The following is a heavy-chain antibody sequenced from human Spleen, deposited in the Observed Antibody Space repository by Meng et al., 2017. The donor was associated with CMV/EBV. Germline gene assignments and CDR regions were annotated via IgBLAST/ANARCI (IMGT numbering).Heavy chain of an antibody. Sequence: ASVKVSCKASGYTFTSYGITWVRQAPGQGLEWMGWISAYNGHTNYAQKLQDRVTMTTDTSTNTAYMVLRSLRSDDTAVYYCARVVVVVPAATYNWFDPWGQGTLVTVSS. CDR3: ARVVVVVPAATYNWFDP. J-gene: IGHJ5*02. CDR1: GYTFTSYG. CDR2: ISAYNGHT. V-gene: IGHV1-18*01. D-gene: IGHD2-2*01.